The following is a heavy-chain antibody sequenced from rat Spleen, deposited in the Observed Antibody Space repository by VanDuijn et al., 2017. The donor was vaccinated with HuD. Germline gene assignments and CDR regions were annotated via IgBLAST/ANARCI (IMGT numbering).Heavy chain of an antibody. J-gene: IGHJ2*01. CDR3: TTENYGPKGNYFDY. D-gene: IGHD1-3*01. CDR2: ISTGGGST. Sequence: EVQLVESGGGLVQPGRSLKLSCAASGFTFSNYYMAWVRQAPTKGLEWVAYISTGGGSTYYRDSVKGRFTISRDNAKSTLYLQMDSLRSEDTATYYCTTENYGPKGNYFDYWGQGVIVTVSS. V-gene: IGHV5-27*01. CDR1: GFTFSNYY.